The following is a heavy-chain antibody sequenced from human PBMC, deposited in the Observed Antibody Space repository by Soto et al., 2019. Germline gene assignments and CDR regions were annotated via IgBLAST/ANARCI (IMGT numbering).Heavy chain of an antibody. Sequence: PSRDLELYCSASGFPFSTYTLAWVRQATGKGLEWVSSIRSNSTYRCYAVSVKRRFSSPRHNAKLSLALQVNRLRDEDTSVYYCVRALVGYTNVPFDHWGQGNPGNRPL. V-gene: IGHV3-21*01. CDR2: IRSNSTYR. CDR3: VRALVGYTNVPFDH. J-gene: IGHJ4*02. D-gene: IGHD1-26*01. CDR1: GFPFSTYT.